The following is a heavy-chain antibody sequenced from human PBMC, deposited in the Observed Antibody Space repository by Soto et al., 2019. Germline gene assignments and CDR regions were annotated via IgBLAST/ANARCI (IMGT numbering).Heavy chain of an antibody. CDR2: IYYSGST. CDR1: GGSISSGDYY. CDR3: ASELLITFGGVIATGAFDI. Sequence: SETLSLTCTVSGGSISSGDYYWSWIRQPPGKGLEWIGYIYYSGSTYYNPSLKSRVTISVDTSKNQFSLKLSSVTAADTAVYYCASELLITFGGVIATGAFDIWGQGTMVTVTS. J-gene: IGHJ3*02. D-gene: IGHD3-16*02. V-gene: IGHV4-30-4*01.